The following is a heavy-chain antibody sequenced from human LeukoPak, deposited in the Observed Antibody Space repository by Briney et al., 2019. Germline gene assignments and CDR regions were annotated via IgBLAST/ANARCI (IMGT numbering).Heavy chain of an antibody. V-gene: IGHV4-39*07. D-gene: IGHD2/OR15-2a*01. J-gene: IGHJ6*03. CDR2: IYHSGST. CDR3: ARGIVATDSHYYMDV. CDR1: GGSISSSSYY. Sequence: SETLSLTCTVSGGSISSSSYYWGWIRQPPGKGLEWIGNIYHSGSTYYNPSLKSRVIISVDTSKNRFSLKVSSVTAADTGVYYCARGIVATDSHYYMDVWGKGTTVTVSS.